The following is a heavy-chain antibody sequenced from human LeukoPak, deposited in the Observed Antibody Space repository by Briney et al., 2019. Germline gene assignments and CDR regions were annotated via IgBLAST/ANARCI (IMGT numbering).Heavy chain of an antibody. CDR3: ASALGYSSGWYPGEFDY. V-gene: IGHV3-7*01. CDR1: GFTFSSYG. D-gene: IGHD6-19*01. Sequence: GRSLRLSCAASGFTFSSYGMHWVRQAPGKGLEWVANIKQDGSEKYYVDSVKGRFTISRDNAKNSLYLQMNSLRAEDTAVYYCASALGYSSGWYPGEFDYWGQGTLVTVSS. CDR2: IKQDGSEK. J-gene: IGHJ4*02.